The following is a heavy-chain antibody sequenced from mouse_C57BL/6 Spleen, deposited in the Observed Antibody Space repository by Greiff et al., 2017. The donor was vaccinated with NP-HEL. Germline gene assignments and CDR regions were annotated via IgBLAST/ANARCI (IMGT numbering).Heavy chain of an antibody. J-gene: IGHJ1*03. Sequence: EVQLQQSGPELVKPGASVKISCKASGYTFTDYYMNWVKQSHGKSLEWIGDINPNNGGTSYNQKFKGKATLTVDKSSSTAYMELRSLTSEDSAVYYCASHYGSPNRYFDVWGTGTTVTVSS. V-gene: IGHV1-26*01. D-gene: IGHD2-2*01. CDR2: INPNNGGT. CDR1: GYTFTDYY. CDR3: ASHYGSPNRYFDV.